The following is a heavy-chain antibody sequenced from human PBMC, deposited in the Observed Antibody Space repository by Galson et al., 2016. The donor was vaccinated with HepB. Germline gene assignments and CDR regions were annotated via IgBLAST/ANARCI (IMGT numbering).Heavy chain of an antibody. CDR1: GVSISSTNW. CDR2: IYHRGNT. Sequence: SETLSLTCAVSGVSISSTNWWSWVRQPPGKGLEWIGEIYHRGNTDYNPSLKNRVTISIDKSRNQFSLNLTSVTAADTAVYYCAKASLYRGYDQRTFDYWGQGTLVTVSS. D-gene: IGHD5-12*01. CDR3: AKASLYRGYDQRTFDY. J-gene: IGHJ4*02. V-gene: IGHV4-4*02.